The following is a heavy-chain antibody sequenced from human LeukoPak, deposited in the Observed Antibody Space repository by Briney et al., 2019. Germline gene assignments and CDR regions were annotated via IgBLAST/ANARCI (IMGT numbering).Heavy chain of an antibody. V-gene: IGHV3-20*04. CDR1: GFTFDDYG. J-gene: IGHJ4*02. CDR2: INWNGGST. Sequence: GGSLRLSCAASGFTFDDYGLSWVRQAPGKGLEWVSGINWNGGSTGYADSVKGRFTISRDNAKKSLYLQMNSLRAEDTAVYYCARDRCSSISCFALDYWGQGTLVTVSS. D-gene: IGHD2-2*01. CDR3: ARDRCSSISCFALDY.